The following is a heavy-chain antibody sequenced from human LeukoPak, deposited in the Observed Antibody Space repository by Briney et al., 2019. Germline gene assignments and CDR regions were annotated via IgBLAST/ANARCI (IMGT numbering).Heavy chain of an antibody. CDR1: GFMFSDYY. J-gene: IGHJ3*02. V-gene: IGHV3-66*01. D-gene: IGHD3-10*01. CDR2: FYSGGSR. CDR3: ARGDYYGSGNRGFDI. Sequence: LPGGSLRLSCAASGFMFSDYYMNWIRQAPGKGLEWVSVFYSGGSRYYADSVKGRFTISRDTSKDTLYLQMDSLRAEDTAVYYCARGDYYGSGNRGFDIWGQGTMVTVSS.